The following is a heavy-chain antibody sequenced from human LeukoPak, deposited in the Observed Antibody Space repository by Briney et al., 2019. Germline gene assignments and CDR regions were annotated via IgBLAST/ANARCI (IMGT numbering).Heavy chain of an antibody. V-gene: IGHV1-3*01. CDR1: GYTFTSYA. CDR2: INAGNGNT. D-gene: IGHD3-3*01. CDR3: ARDTYYDFWSGYYSPPSYNWFDP. J-gene: IGHJ5*02. Sequence: ASVKVSCAASGYTFTSYAMHWVRQAPGQRLEWMGWINAGNGNTKYSQKFQGRVTITRDTSASTAYMELSSLRSEDTAVYYCARDTYYDFWSGYYSPPSYNWFDPWGQGTLVTVSS.